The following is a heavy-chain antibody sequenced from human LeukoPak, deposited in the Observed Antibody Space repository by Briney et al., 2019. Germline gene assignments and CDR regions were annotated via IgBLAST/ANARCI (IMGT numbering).Heavy chain of an antibody. CDR3: ARDVITSPLDC. D-gene: IGHD3-22*01. J-gene: IGHJ4*02. CDR2: IGSSGVIT. CDR1: GLTFSSFE. V-gene: IGHV3-48*03. Sequence: GGSLRLSCAASGLTFSSFEMNWVRQAPGKGLEWISYIGSSGVITYYADSVKGRFTVSRDNAKNSLYLQMDSLRAEDTAVYYCARDVITSPLDCWGQGTLVTVSS.